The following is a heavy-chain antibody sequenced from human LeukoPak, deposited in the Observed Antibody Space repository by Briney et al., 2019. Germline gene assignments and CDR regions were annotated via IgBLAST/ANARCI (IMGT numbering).Heavy chain of an antibody. CDR3: ARGGAFTS. CDR1: GYTFTGYY. J-gene: IGHJ4*02. CDR2: INPNSGGT. D-gene: IGHD3-10*01. Sequence: ASVKVSCKASGYTFTGYYIHWMRQAPGQGLEWMGWINPNSGGTNCAQKFQGRVTMTRDTSISTAFMELSRLRSDDTAVYYCARGGAFTSWGQGTLVTVSS. V-gene: IGHV1-2*02.